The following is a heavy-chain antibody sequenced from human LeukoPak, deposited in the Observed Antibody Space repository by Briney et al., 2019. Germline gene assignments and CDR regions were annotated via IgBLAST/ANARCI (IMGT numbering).Heavy chain of an antibody. CDR3: ARDRSWGSQCYFDY. D-gene: IGHD7-27*01. Sequence: PGGSLRLSCAASGFTFSSYNMNWVRQAPGKGLEWVSDISSSGSTIYFADSVKGRFTISRDNAKNSLYLQMNSLRDEDTAVYYCARDRSWGSQCYFDYWGQGTLVTVSS. V-gene: IGHV3-48*02. CDR2: ISSSGSTI. CDR1: GFTFSSYN. J-gene: IGHJ4*02.